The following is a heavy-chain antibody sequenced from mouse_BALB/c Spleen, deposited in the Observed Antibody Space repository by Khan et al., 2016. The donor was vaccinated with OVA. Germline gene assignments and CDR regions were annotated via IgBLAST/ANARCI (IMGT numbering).Heavy chain of an antibody. CDR3: ARLAYYYDSEGFAY. CDR1: GFTFSTYG. D-gene: IGHD1-1*01. J-gene: IGHJ3*01. CDR2: VSTGGGYT. Sequence: EVELVESGGDLVKPGGSLKLSCAASGFTFSTYGMSWVRQTPDKRLEWVATVSTGGGYTYYPDSVKGRFTIYSDNAKNTLYLQMSSLKSEETAMFYCARLAYYYDSEGFAYWGQGTLVTVSA. V-gene: IGHV5-6*01.